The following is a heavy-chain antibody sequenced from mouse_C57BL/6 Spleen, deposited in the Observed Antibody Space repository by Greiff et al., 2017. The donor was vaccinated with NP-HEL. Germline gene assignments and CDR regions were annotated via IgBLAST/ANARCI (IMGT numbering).Heavy chain of an antibody. CDR3: ARGGYYGSREDFDY. J-gene: IGHJ2*01. V-gene: IGHV1-55*01. D-gene: IGHD1-1*01. CDR1: GSTFTSYW. Sequence: QVQLQQPGAELVKPGASVKMSCKASGSTFTSYWITWVKQRPGQGLEWIGDIYPGSGSTNYNEKFKSKATLTVDTSSSTAYMQLSSLTSEDSAVYYCARGGYYGSREDFDYWGQGTTLTVSS. CDR2: IYPGSGST.